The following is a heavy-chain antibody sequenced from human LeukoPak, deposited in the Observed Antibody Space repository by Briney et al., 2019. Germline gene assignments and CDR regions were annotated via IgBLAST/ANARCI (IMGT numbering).Heavy chain of an antibody. V-gene: IGHV1-2*02. J-gene: IGHJ5*02. D-gene: IGHD6-19*01. CDR2: INPNSGGT. Sequence: ASVKVSCKASGYTFTGYYMHWVRQAPGQGLEWMGWINPNSGGTNYAQKFQGRVTMTRDTSISTAYMELSRLRSDDTAVYYRARESAFSIAVAGTWGQGTLVTVSS. CDR3: ARESAFSIAVAGT. CDR1: GYTFTGYY.